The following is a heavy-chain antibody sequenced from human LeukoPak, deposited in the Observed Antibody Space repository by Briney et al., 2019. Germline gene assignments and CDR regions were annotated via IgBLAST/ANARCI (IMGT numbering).Heavy chain of an antibody. D-gene: IGHD6-13*01. J-gene: IGHJ3*02. V-gene: IGHV3-21*01. Sequence: GGSLRLSCAASGFTFSSYSMNWVRQAPGKGLEWVSSISSSSSYIYYADSVKGRFTNSRDNAKNSLYLQMNSLRAEDTAVYYCARGEQQLTHDAFDIWGQGTMVTVSS. CDR2: ISSSSSYI. CDR3: ARGEQQLTHDAFDI. CDR1: GFTFSSYS.